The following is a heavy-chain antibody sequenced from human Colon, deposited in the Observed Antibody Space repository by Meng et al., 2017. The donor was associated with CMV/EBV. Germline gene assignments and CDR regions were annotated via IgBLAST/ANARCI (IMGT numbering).Heavy chain of an antibody. D-gene: IGHD1-14*01. V-gene: IGHV4-59*11. CDR1: GDSIRSHY. CDR3: ARDEGTTAGFYNAMAV. Sequence: GSLRLSCTVSGDSIRSHYWSWIRRPPGKGLEWIGNVYHSGSTYYNPSLKSRVTISVDTSKNQFSLNLTSVTAADTAVYYCARDEGTTAGFYNAMAVWGQGTTVTVSS. CDR2: VYHSGST. J-gene: IGHJ6*02.